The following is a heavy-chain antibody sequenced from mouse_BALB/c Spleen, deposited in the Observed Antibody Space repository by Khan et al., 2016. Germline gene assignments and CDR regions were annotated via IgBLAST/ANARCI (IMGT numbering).Heavy chain of an antibody. D-gene: IGHD2-4*01. CDR1: GYSFTNYG. CDR3: ARWGYDYACFAY. V-gene: IGHV9-3*02. Sequence: QIQLVQSGPELKKPGETVKISCKASGYSFTNYGMNWVKQAPGKGLKWMGWIDTNTGAPTYAEDFKGRIAFSLETSAITAYLQINNLKNDDTSTYCCARWGYDYACFAYWGQGTLVTVSA. CDR2: IDTNTGAP. J-gene: IGHJ3*01.